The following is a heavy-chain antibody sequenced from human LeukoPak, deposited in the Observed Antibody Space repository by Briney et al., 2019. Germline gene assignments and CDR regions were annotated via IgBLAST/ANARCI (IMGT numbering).Heavy chain of an antibody. CDR1: GFTFSSYG. CDR2: ISYDGSNK. V-gene: IGHV3-30*03. CDR3: ATRGYDSSGYLDFDY. J-gene: IGHJ4*02. Sequence: GGSLRLSCAASGFTFSSYGMHWVRQAPGKGLEWVAVISYDGSNKYYADSVKGRFTISRDNSKNTLYLQMNSLRAEDTAVYYCATRGYDSSGYLDFDYWGQGTLVTVSS. D-gene: IGHD3-22*01.